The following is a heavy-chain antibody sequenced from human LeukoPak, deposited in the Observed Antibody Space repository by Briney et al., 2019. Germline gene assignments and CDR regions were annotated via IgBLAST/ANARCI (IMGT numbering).Heavy chain of an antibody. Sequence: ASVKVSCKSSGYTFTGYYVQWMRQAPGQGLEWMGWINPNSGGSNFAQKFQGRVTVTRDTSISTAYMELSRLRSDDTAVDYCARDLSRSYFGFYFDLWGRGTLVTVSS. CDR2: INPNSGGS. CDR3: ARDLSRSYFGFYFDL. J-gene: IGHJ2*01. CDR1: GYTFTGYY. V-gene: IGHV1-2*02. D-gene: IGHD1-26*01.